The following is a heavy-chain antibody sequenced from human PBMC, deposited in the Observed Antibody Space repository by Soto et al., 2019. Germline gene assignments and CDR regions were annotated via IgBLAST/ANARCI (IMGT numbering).Heavy chain of an antibody. CDR1: GGSISSGGSS. CDR3: ARAGGLGAVAVDY. J-gene: IGHJ4*02. D-gene: IGHD6-19*01. CDR2: IYHSGST. Sequence: QLQLQESGSGLVKPSQTLSLTCAVSGGSISSGGSSWSWIRQPPGKGLEWIGYIYHSGSTYYNPSLKSRVTISVARSKNKFSLKLSSVTAADTAVYYCARAGGLGAVAVDYWGQGTLVTVSS. V-gene: IGHV4-30-2*01.